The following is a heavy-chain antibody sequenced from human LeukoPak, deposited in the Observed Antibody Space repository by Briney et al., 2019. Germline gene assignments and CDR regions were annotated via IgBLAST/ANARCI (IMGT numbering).Heavy chain of an antibody. CDR1: GYTFTAYY. CDR2: INPSSGGT. D-gene: IGHD6-6*01. V-gene: IGHV1-2*02. J-gene: IGHJ4*02. Sequence: ASVKVSCKTSGYTFTAYYMHWVRQAPGQGLEWMGWINPSSGGTTYAQKFQGRVTMTSDTSISTAYMELSRLISDDTAVYYCASESSTSSTDYWGQGTLVTVSS. CDR3: ASESSTSSTDY.